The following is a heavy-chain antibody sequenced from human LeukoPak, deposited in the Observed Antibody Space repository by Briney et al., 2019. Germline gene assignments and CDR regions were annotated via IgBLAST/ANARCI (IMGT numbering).Heavy chain of an antibody. CDR3: ARDMDSSGYPEYYFDY. D-gene: IGHD3-22*01. J-gene: IGHJ4*02. CDR1: GFTFSSYA. CDR2: ISYDGSNK. Sequence: GGSLRLSCAASGFTFSSYAMHWVRQAPGKGLEWVAVISYDGSNKYYADSMKGRFTISRDNSKNTLYLQMNSLRAEDTAVYYCARDMDSSGYPEYYFDYWGQGTLVTVSS. V-gene: IGHV3-30*04.